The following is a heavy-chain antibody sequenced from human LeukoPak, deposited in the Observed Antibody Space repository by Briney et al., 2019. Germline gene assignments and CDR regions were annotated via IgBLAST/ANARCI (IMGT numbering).Heavy chain of an antibody. CDR2: IYTSGST. D-gene: IGHD2-2*01. J-gene: IGHJ5*02. CDR1: GGSISSYY. Sequence: PSETLSLXCTVSGGSISSYYWSWIRQPAGKGLEWIGRIYTSGSTKYNPSLRSRVTMSVDTSKNQFSLDLSSVTAADTAVYYCARARAPAAIHSWFDPWGQRTLVTVSS. V-gene: IGHV4-4*07. CDR3: ARARAPAAIHSWFDP.